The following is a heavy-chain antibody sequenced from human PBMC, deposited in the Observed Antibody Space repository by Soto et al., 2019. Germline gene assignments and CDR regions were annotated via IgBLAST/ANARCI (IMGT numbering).Heavy chain of an antibody. V-gene: IGHV4-39*01. CDR2: IYYSGPT. J-gene: IGHJ4*02. CDR1: AASVTSASYF. D-gene: IGHD3-22*01. CDR3: ARRRKNSGYRGPDF. Sequence: QLQLRESGPGLVRPSETLSLTCTLTAASVTSASYFWDWIRPPPGQGLEWIGSIYYSGPTYNTPSLTGRVTLPVDTSKTQFSLRLNSVTAANTAVYFCARRRKNSGYRGPDFWGQGHLVTAAS.